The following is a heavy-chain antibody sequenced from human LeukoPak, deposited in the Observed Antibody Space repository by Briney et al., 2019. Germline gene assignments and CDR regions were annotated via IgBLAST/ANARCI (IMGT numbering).Heavy chain of an antibody. CDR2: INPNIGGT. D-gene: IGHD3-22*01. Sequence: ASVKVSCKPSGYTFTGYYMHWVRQAPGQGLEWRGWINPNIGGTNYAKKFRGRVNMTRDKSISTDYMELSRLRSEDKAVYYCARDPLGYYDSSGYLGRWFDPWGQGTLVTVSS. J-gene: IGHJ5*02. V-gene: IGHV1-2*02. CDR1: GYTFTGYY. CDR3: ARDPLGYYDSSGYLGRWFDP.